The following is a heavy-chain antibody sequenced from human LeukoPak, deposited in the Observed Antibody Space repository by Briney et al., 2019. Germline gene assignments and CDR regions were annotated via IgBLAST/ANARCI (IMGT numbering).Heavy chain of an antibody. CDR3: ARTRAHYGDYGYYFDY. V-gene: IGHV1-69*04. J-gene: IGHJ4*02. Sequence: VASVKVSCKASGGTFSSYAISWVRRAPGQGLEWMGRIIPILGIANYAQKFQGRVTITADKSTSTAYMELSSLRSEDTAVYYCARTRAHYGDYGYYFDYWGQGTLVTVSS. D-gene: IGHD4-17*01. CDR2: IIPILGIA. CDR1: GGTFSSYA.